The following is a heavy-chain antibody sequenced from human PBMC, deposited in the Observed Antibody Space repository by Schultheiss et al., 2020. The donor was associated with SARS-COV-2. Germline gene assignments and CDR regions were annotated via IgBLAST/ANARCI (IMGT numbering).Heavy chain of an antibody. CDR2: ISAYNGNT. D-gene: IGHD3-3*01. J-gene: IGHJ6*03. CDR3: ARGDFWSGYGVGWAGDYYYMDV. Sequence: ASVKVSCKASGGTFSSYAISWVRQAPGQGLEWMGWISAYNGNTNYAQKLQGRVTMTTDTSTSTAYMELRSLRSDDTAVYYCARGDFWSGYGVGWAGDYYYMDVWGKGTTVTVSS. CDR1: GGTFSSYA. V-gene: IGHV1-18*01.